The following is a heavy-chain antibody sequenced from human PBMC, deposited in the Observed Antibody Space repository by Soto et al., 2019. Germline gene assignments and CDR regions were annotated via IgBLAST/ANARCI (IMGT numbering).Heavy chain of an antibody. J-gene: IGHJ6*02. CDR2: IYYSGST. D-gene: IGHD6-19*01. CDR3: ARTTTGAATYYYYYYGMDV. CDR1: GGSISSGGYY. V-gene: IGHV4-31*03. Sequence: QVQLQESGPGLVKPSQTLSLTRTVSGGSISSGGYYWSWIRQHPGKGLEWIGYIYYSGSTYYNPSLKSRVTISVDTSKNQFSLKLSSVTAADTAVYYCARTTTGAATYYYYYYGMDVWGQGTTVTVSS.